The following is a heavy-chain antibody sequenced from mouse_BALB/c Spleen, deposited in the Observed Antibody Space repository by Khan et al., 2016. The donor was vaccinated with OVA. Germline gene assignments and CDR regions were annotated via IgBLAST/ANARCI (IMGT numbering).Heavy chain of an antibody. CDR1: GYIFTNYW. J-gene: IGHJ2*01. Sequence: QVQLQQSGAEVVRPGASVKLSCKTSGYIFTNYWIHWVKQRSGQGLEWIARIYPGTDNTYYNEKLKDKATLTADKSSSTSYMQLSSLKSEDSAVYFCAREEALYYFDYWGQGTTLTVSS. CDR3: AREEALYYFDY. D-gene: IGHD3-2*02. CDR2: IYPGTDNT. V-gene: IGHV1-76*01.